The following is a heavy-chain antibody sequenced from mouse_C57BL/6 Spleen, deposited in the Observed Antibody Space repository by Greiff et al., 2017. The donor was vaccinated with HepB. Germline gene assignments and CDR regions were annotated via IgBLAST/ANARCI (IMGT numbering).Heavy chain of an antibody. CDR3: ARSYSSWYFDV. V-gene: IGHV1-69*01. Sequence: QVQLQQSGAELVMPGASVKLSCKASGYTFTSYWMHWVKQRPGQGLEWIGEIDPSDSYTNYNQKFKGKSTLTVDKSSSTAYMQLSSLTSEDSAVYYCARSYSSWYFDVWGTGTTVTVSS. J-gene: IGHJ1*03. D-gene: IGHD1-1*01. CDR1: GYTFTSYW. CDR2: IDPSDSYT.